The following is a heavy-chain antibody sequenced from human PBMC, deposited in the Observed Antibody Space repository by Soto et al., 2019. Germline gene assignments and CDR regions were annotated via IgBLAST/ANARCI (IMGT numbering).Heavy chain of an antibody. J-gene: IGHJ4*02. CDR1: GFTFSSYA. CDR3: ARVRPSSRSFDY. V-gene: IGHV3-64*01. D-gene: IGHD6-19*01. Sequence: PGGSLRLSCAASGFTFSSYAMHWVRQAPGKGLEYVSAISSNGGSTYYANSVKGRFTISRDNSKNTLYLQMGSLRAEDMAVYYCARVRPSSRSFDYRGQGTLVTVS. CDR2: ISSNGGST.